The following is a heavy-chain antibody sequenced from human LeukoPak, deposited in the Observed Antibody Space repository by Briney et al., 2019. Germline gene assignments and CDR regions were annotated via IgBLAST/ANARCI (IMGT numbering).Heavy chain of an antibody. CDR1: GYTFTSYY. Sequence: ASVKVSCKASGYTFTSYYMHWVRQVPGQGLEWMGIINPSGGSTNYAQKFQGRVTMTRDTSISTAYMELSRLRSDDTAVYYCARDYSSGWYKRTTLLDYWGQGTLVTVSS. V-gene: IGHV1-2*02. D-gene: IGHD6-19*01. CDR3: ARDYSSGWYKRTTLLDY. CDR2: INPSGGST. J-gene: IGHJ4*02.